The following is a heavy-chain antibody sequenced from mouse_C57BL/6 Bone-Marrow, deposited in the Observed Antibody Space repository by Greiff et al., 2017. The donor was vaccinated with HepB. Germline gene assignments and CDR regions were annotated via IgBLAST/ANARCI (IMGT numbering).Heavy chain of an antibody. CDR2: IYPGDGDT. Sequence: QVQLQQSGPELVKPGASVKIFCKASGYAFSSSWMNWVKQRPGKGLEWIGRIYPGDGDTNYNGKFKGKATLTADKSSSTAYMQLSSLTSEDSAVYFCARGRGGPNYYGSSLDYWGQGTTLTVSS. CDR3: ARGRGGPNYYGSSLDY. D-gene: IGHD1-1*01. J-gene: IGHJ2*01. CDR1: GYAFSSSW. V-gene: IGHV1-82*01.